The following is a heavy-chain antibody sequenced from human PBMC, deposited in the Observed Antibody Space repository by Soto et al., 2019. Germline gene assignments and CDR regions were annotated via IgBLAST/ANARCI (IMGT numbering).Heavy chain of an antibody. CDR3: AGDIVVVPAAMNNWLDP. CDR2: INHSGST. D-gene: IGHD2-2*01. Sequence: KTSETLSLTCAVYGGSFSGYYWSWIRQPPGKGLEWIGEINHSGSTNYNPSLKSRVTISVDTSKNQFSLKLSSVTAADTAVYYCAGDIVVVPAAMNNWLDPWGQGTLVTVSS. CDR1: GGSFSGYY. J-gene: IGHJ5*02. V-gene: IGHV4-34*01.